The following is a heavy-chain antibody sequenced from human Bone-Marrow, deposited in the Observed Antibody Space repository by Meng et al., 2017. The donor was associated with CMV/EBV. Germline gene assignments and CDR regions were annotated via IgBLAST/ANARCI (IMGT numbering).Heavy chain of an antibody. Sequence: SVKVSCKASGGTFSSYAISWVRQAPGQGLEWMGGIIPILGIANYAQKFQGRVTITADKSTSTAYMELNSLRAEDTAVYYCARDRGAVPAAGYYYGMDVWGQGTTVTVSS. CDR1: GGTFSSYA. CDR2: IIPILGIA. J-gene: IGHJ6*02. D-gene: IGHD2-2*01. CDR3: ARDRGAVPAAGYYYGMDV. V-gene: IGHV1-69*10.